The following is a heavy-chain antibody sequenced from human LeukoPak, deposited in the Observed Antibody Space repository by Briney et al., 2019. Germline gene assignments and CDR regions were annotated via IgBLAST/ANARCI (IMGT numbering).Heavy chain of an antibody. D-gene: IGHD2-2*01. CDR2: ISGSSDYI. V-gene: IGHV3-21*01. CDR1: GFTFSGYS. CDR3: ASDLPAATS. Sequence: GGSLRLSCAASGFTFSGYSMNWVRQAPGKGLEWVSSISGSSDYIFCADLAKGRFTISRDNAKNSLYLQMNSLRAEDTAVYYCASDLPAATSWGQGTLVTVSS. J-gene: IGHJ4*02.